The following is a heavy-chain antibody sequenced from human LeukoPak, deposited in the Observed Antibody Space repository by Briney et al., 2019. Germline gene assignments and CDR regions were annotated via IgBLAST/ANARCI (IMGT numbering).Heavy chain of an antibody. J-gene: IGHJ4*02. CDR1: GYTFTAYY. CDR3: ARDNYGILDY. V-gene: IGHV1-2*02. D-gene: IGHD3-10*01. CDR2: VDPNSGGT. Sequence: ASVKVSCKASGYTFTAYYLHWVRQAPGQGLEWMGWVDPNSGGTKYVQKFQGRFTMTRDTSNNTAYRELSRLRFDDTAVYFCARDNYGILDYWGQGTLVTVSS.